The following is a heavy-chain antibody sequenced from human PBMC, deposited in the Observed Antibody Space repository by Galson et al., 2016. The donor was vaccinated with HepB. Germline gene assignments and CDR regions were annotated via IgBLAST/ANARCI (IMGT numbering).Heavy chain of an antibody. Sequence: SLRLSCAGSGFIVSSHYLNWVRQAPGKGLEWVAIIYSGGATYYADSVKGRFTISRDNPKNTLYLQMDGLRVEDTAVYYCARDPGRVAAAGHFDSWGQGTLVTVS. V-gene: IGHV3-53*01. CDR3: ARDPGRVAAAGHFDS. J-gene: IGHJ5*01. CDR2: IYSGGAT. CDR1: GFIVSSHY. D-gene: IGHD6-13*01.